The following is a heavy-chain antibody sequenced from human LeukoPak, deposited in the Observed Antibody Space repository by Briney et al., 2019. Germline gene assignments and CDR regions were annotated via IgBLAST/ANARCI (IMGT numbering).Heavy chain of an antibody. D-gene: IGHD5-18*01. CDR1: GFTFSSYA. CDR3: AKGGGYSYGYYYFDY. V-gene: IGHV3-23*01. J-gene: IGHJ4*02. Sequence: GGSLRLSCAASGFTFSSYAMSWVRQAPGKGLEWVSGISGSGGSTNYADSVKGRFTISRDNSKNTLYLQMNSLRAEDTAVYYCAKGGGYSYGYYYFDYWGQGTLVTVSS. CDR2: ISGSGGST.